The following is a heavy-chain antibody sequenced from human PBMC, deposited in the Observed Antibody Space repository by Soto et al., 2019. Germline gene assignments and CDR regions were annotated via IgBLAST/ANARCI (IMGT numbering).Heavy chain of an antibody. J-gene: IGHJ6*03. Sequence: QVQLQQWGAGLLKPSETLSLTCAVYGGSFSGYYWSWIRQPPGQGLEWIGEINHSGRTNYNPSLKSRVTISVDTSKNQFSLKLSSVTAADTAVYYCPRVGGYYYYYYMDVWGKGTTVTVSS. D-gene: IGHD3-10*01. CDR2: INHSGRT. CDR1: GGSFSGYY. CDR3: PRVGGYYYYYYMDV. V-gene: IGHV4-34*01.